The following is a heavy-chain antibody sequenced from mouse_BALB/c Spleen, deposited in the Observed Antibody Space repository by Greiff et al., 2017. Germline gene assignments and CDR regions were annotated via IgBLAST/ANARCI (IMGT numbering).Heavy chain of an antibody. J-gene: IGHJ4*01. Sequence: DVKLQESGGGLVKPGGSLKLSCAASGFTFSSYAMSWVRQTPEKRLEWVASISSGGSTYYPDSVKGRFTISRDNARNILYLQMSSLRSEDTAMYYCARGLVTVVATGAMDYWGQGTSVTVSS. CDR3: ARGLVTVVATGAMDY. D-gene: IGHD1-1*01. CDR2: ISSGGST. CDR1: GFTFSSYA. V-gene: IGHV5-6-5*01.